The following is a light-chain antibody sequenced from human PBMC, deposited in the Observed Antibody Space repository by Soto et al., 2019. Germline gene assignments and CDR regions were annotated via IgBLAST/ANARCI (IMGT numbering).Light chain of an antibody. CDR3: QQYGSSGT. CDR1: QTVNNNY. CDR2: GAS. J-gene: IGKJ1*01. V-gene: IGKV3-20*01. Sequence: ELVFTQSPCTLSLSPGERATLSCRASQTVNNNYLAWYQQIPGQAPRLLIYGASNRATGIPDRFSGSGSGTDSTLTISRLEPEDFAVYYCQQYGSSGTFGQGTKVDIK.